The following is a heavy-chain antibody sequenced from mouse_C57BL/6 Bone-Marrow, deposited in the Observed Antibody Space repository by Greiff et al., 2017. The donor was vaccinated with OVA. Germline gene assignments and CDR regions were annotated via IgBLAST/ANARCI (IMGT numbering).Heavy chain of an antibody. CDR1: GFTFSDFY. J-gene: IGHJ3*01. V-gene: IGHV7-1*01. CDR2: SRNKANDYTT. CDR3: ARDAEGQEAWFAY. Sequence: EVNVVDSGGGLVQSGRSLRLSCATSGFTFSDFYMEWVRQAPGKGLEWIAASRNKANDYTTEYSASVKGRFIVSRDTSQSILYLQMNALRAEDTAIYYCARDAEGQEAWFAYWGQGTLVTVSA. D-gene: IGHD3-3*01.